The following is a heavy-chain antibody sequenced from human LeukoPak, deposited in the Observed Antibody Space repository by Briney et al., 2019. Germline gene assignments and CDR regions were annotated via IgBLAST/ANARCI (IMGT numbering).Heavy chain of an antibody. V-gene: IGHV3-21*01. J-gene: IGHJ5*02. Sequence: GGSLRLSCAASGFTFGSYSMNWVRQAPGKGLEWVSSISSSSSYIYYADSVKGRFTISRDNAKNSLYLQMNSLRAEDTAVYYCARDRARANSGSYFNWFDPWGQGTLVTVSP. D-gene: IGHD1-26*01. CDR2: ISSSSSYI. CDR1: GFTFGSYS. CDR3: ARDRARANSGSYFNWFDP.